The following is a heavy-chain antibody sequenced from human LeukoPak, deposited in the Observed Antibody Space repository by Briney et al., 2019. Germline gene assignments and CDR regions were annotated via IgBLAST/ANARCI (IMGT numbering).Heavy chain of an antibody. V-gene: IGHV3-23*01. CDR2: ISDRGIST. D-gene: IGHD2-8*01. Sequence: GGSLRLSCAASGFTFSSYAMSWVRQAPGKGLEWISGISDRGISTYYSDSVKGRFTISRDNSKNTLYVQMNSLRAEGTAVYYCARDYRVPPMGYFDYWGQGTLVTVSS. CDR1: GFTFSSYA. CDR3: ARDYRVPPMGYFDY. J-gene: IGHJ4*02.